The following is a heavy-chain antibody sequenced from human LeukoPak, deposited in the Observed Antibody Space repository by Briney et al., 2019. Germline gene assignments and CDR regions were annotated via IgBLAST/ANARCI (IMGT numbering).Heavy chain of an antibody. CDR3: ARGRAGIAAAGFDY. D-gene: IGHD6-13*01. Sequence: GGSLRLSCATSGFTFSMSSMHWVRLAPGKGLEWLAGISFDGANKFSRDSVKGRFSISRDNSKNTLYLQMNSLRLDDTAVYFCARGRAGIAAAGFDYWGQGTLVTVSS. CDR2: ISFDGANK. CDR1: GFTFSMSS. V-gene: IGHV3-30*04. J-gene: IGHJ4*02.